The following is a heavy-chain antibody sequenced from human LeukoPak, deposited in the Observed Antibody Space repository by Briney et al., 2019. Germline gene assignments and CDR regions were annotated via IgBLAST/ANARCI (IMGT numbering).Heavy chain of an antibody. J-gene: IGHJ4*02. CDR2: LTPSDGTT. CDR1: GYTFTDFL. CDR3: ARGPGYYDFWSGYYTPYFDY. Sequence: ASVKVSCKASGYTFTDFLIHWVRQAPGEGLEWVGILTPSDGTTTYAQKFQGRVSMTRDTSTSTVYMELSSLRSEDTAVYYCARGPGYYDFWSGYYTPYFDYWGQGTLVTVSS. D-gene: IGHD3-3*01. V-gene: IGHV1-46*01.